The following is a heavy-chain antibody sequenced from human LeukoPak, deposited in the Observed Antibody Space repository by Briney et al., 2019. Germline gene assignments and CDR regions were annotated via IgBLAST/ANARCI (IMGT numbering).Heavy chain of an antibody. CDR2: IIPIIGIA. CDR3: AGTGGDYYDSSGYPPHYYGMDV. D-gene: IGHD3-22*01. CDR1: GGTFNSYA. V-gene: IGHV1-69*04. Sequence: ASVKVSCKASGGTFNSYAISWVRQAPGQGLEWMGRIIPIIGIANHAQKFQGRVTITADKSTSTAYMELSSLRSEDTAVYYCAGTGGDYYDSSGYPPHYYGMDVWGQGTTVTVSS. J-gene: IGHJ6*02.